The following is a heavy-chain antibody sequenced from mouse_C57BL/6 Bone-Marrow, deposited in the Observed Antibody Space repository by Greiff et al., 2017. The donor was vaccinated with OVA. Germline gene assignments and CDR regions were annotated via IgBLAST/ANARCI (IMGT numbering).Heavy chain of an antibody. V-gene: IGHV1-50*01. D-gene: IGHD1-1*01. CDR1: GYTFTSYW. Sequence: QVQLQQPGAELVKPGASVKLSCKASGYTFTSYWMQWVKQRPGQGLEWIGEIDPSDSYTNYNQKFKGKATLTVDTSSSTAYMQLSSLTSEDSAVYYCARRPPIYYYGSREYVDVWGTGTTVTVSS. CDR3: ARRPPIYYYGSREYVDV. J-gene: IGHJ1*03. CDR2: IDPSDSYT.